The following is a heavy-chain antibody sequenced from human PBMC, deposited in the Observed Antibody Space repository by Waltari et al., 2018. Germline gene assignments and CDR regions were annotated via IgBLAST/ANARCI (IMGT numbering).Heavy chain of an antibody. V-gene: IGHV3-7*01. CDR3: ARTGYGGNALDY. Sequence: EVQLVESGGGLVQPGGSLRLSCGASGFTFSRYWMNWVRQAPGKGLEWVANIKEDGSKKQYADSVKGRFTISRDNTKNSLYLQMNSLRGEDTALYYCARTGYGGNALDYWGRGTQVTV. CDR2: IKEDGSKK. J-gene: IGHJ4*02. CDR1: GFTFSRYW. D-gene: IGHD4-17*01.